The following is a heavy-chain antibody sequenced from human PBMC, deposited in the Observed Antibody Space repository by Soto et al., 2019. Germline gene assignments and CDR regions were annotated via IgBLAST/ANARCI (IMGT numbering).Heavy chain of an antibody. CDR1: GFTVSSNY. CDR2: MYSCGST. Sequence: EVQLMESGGCRVQPGGSLRLAFAASGFTVSSNYMTWVRQDLVKGLEWVSVMYSCGSTYYADSVKGRVTISRDDSKNTLNLQMTSLRAEDTAVYFCARGLTTPRGYTYGTLDYWGRGTLVTVSS. V-gene: IGHV3-66*01. CDR3: ARGLTTPRGYTYGTLDY. D-gene: IGHD5-18*01. J-gene: IGHJ4*02.